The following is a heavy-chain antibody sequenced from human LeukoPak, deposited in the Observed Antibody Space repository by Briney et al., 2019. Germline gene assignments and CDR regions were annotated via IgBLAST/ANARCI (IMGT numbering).Heavy chain of an antibody. CDR1: GGSISSGSYY. D-gene: IGHD3-9*01. CDR2: IYTSGST. Sequence: PSQTLSLTCTVSGGSISSGSYYWSWIRQPAGKGLEWIGRIYTSGSTNYNPSLKSRVTISVDTSKNQFSLKLSSVTAADTAVYYCARSPGEILTGYSYYYYYYMDVWGKGTTVTVSS. V-gene: IGHV4-61*02. CDR3: ARSPGEILTGYSYYYYYYMDV. J-gene: IGHJ6*03.